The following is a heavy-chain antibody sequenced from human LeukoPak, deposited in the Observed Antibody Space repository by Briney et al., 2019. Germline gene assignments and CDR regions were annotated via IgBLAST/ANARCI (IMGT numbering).Heavy chain of an antibody. CDR1: GGSISSYY. D-gene: IGHD6-13*01. CDR2: IYTSGST. V-gene: IGHV4-4*07. CDR3: ARNGRAAAGTGWHWFDP. J-gene: IGHJ5*02. Sequence: PSETLSLTCTVSGGSISSYYWSWIRQPAGKGLEWIGRIYTSGSTNYNPSLKSRVTMSVDTSKNQFSLKLSSVTAADTAVYYCARNGRAAAGTGWHWFDPWGQGTLVTVSS.